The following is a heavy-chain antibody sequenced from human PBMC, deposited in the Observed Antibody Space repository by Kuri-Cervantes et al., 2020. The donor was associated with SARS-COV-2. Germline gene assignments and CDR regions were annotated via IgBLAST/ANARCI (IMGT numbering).Heavy chain of an antibody. Sequence: GESLKISCAASGFIFSTYGMNWVRQAPGKGLEWVSSLSSSSSYIYYADSVRGRFTISRDNARNSLHLQMNSLRAEDTAVYYCARDLSTVLGEDYFDYWGQGTLVTVSS. V-gene: IGHV3-21*04. CDR2: LSSSSSYI. D-gene: IGHD2-8*01. CDR1: GFIFSTYG. CDR3: ARDLSTVLGEDYFDY. J-gene: IGHJ4*02.